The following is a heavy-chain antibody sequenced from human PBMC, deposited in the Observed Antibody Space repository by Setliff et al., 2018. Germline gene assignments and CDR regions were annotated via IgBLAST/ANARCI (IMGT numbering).Heavy chain of an antibody. J-gene: IGHJ4*02. CDR1: GGTFTSYA. CDR3: ARGITEGYDY. V-gene: IGHV1-8*02. Sequence: ASVKVSCKASGGTFTSYAISWVRQAPGQGLEWMGWMNPNSGNTGYAQKFQDRVIMTRDTSISTAYMELTSLTSEDTAVYYCARGITEGYDYWGQGTLVTVSS. D-gene: IGHD2-15*01. CDR2: MNPNSGNT.